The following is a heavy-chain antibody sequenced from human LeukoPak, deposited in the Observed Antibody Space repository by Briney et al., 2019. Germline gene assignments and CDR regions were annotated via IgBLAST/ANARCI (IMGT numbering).Heavy chain of an antibody. D-gene: IGHD3-3*01. J-gene: IGHJ4*02. Sequence: ASVTVSCKASGYTFTGYYMHWVRQAPGQGLEWMGRINPNSGGTNYAQKFQGRVTMTRDTSISTAYMELSRLRSDDTAVYYCATTIFGVVINDYWGQGTLVTVSS. CDR1: GYTFTGYY. CDR3: ATTIFGVVINDY. CDR2: INPNSGGT. V-gene: IGHV1-2*06.